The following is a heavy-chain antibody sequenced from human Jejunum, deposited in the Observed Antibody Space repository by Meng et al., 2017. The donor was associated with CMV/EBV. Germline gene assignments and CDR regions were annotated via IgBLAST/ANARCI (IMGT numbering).Heavy chain of an antibody. D-gene: IGHD1-1*01. J-gene: IGHJ4*02. CDR2: IGSRDSNT. CDR3: TKDINWNSGY. Sequence: EVQVLESGGGFVQRGGSLRLFCVVSGFTLSSFNMMWVRQAPGKGLEWVSIIGSRDSNTYYADFVKGRFTISRDDSKNTVYLQMNSLRADDTAIYYCTKDINWNSGYWGQGTLVTVSS. V-gene: IGHV3-23*03. CDR1: GFTLSSFN.